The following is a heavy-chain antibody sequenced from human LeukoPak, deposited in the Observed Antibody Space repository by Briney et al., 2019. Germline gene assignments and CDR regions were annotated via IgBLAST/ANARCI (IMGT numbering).Heavy chain of an antibody. CDR2: IYTSGST. V-gene: IGHV4-61*02. CDR3: ARGVGYSSSPDFDY. J-gene: IGHJ4*02. D-gene: IGHD6-6*01. CDR1: GGSISSGSYY. Sequence: PSQTLPLTCTVSGGSISSGSYYWSWIRQPAGKGLEWIGRIYTSGSTNYNPSLKSRVTISVDTSKNQFSLKLSSVTAADTAVYYCARGVGYSSSPDFDYWGQGTLVTVSS.